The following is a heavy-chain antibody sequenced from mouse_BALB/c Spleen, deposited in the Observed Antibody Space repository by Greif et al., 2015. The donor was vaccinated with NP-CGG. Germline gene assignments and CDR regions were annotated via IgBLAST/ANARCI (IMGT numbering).Heavy chain of an antibody. CDR1: GFNIKDTY. CDR2: IDPANGNT. CDR3: AREGYYGPYYAMDY. V-gene: IGHV14-3*02. J-gene: IGHJ4*01. Sequence: EVQLVESGAELVKPGASVKLSCTASGFNIKDTYMHWVKQRPEQGLEWIGRIDPANGNTKYDPKFQGKATITADTSSNTAYLQLSSLTSEDTAVYYCAREGYYGPYYAMDYWGQGTSVTVSS. D-gene: IGHD1-1*02.